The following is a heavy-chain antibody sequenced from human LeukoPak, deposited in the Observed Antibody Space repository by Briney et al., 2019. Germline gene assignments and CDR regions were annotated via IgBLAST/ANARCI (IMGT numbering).Heavy chain of an antibody. Sequence: SETLSLTCTVSGGSLSSSSYYWGWIRQPPGKGLEWIGSIDYSGSTFVNPSLKSRVTVSVDTSKNQFSLKLSSVTAADTAMYYCARANYFGSGSRRAFDIWGQGTMVTVSA. CDR1: GGSLSSSSYY. CDR3: ARANYFGSGSRRAFDI. D-gene: IGHD3-10*01. V-gene: IGHV4-39*07. CDR2: IDYSGST. J-gene: IGHJ3*02.